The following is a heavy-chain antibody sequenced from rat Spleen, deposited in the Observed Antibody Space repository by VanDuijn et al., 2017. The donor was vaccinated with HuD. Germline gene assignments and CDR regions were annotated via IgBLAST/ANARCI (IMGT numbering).Heavy chain of an antibody. J-gene: IGHJ2*01. Sequence: QVQLKESGPGLVQPSQTLSLTCTVSGFSLTSNGVSWVRQPPGKGLEWIAAITTGGNTYYNSALRSRLSVSRDISKSQVFLRMNSLQTEDTATYYCVRANRESYAHFDYWGQGVMVTVSS. V-gene: IGHV2S12*01. D-gene: IGHD1-12*01. CDR2: ITTGGNT. CDR1: GFSLTSNG. CDR3: VRANRESYAHFDY.